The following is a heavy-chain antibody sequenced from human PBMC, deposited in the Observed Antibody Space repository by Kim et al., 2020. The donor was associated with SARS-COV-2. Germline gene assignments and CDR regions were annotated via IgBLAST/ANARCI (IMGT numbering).Heavy chain of an antibody. J-gene: IGHJ4*02. D-gene: IGHD3-10*01. CDR2: ISGSGGST. CDR1: GFTFSSYA. CDR3: AKGGPGSGVGALAIDY. Sequence: GGSLRLSCAASGFTFSSYAMSWVRQAPGKGLEWVSAISGSGGSTYYADSVKGRFTISRDNSKNTLYLQMNSLRAEDTAVYYCAKGGPGSGVGALAIDYWGQGTLVTVSS. V-gene: IGHV3-23*01.